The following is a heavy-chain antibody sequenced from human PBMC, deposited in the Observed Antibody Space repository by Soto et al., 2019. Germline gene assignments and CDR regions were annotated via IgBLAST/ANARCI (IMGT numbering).Heavy chain of an antibody. CDR1: GFTFSSYA. V-gene: IGHV3-30-3*01. CDR3: ARDGLLWFGEIGYYYYYYGMDV. Sequence: QVQLVESGGGVVQPGRSLRLSCAASGFTFSSYAMHWVRQAPGKGLEWVAVISYDGSNKYYADSVKGRFTISRDNSKNTLYLKMNSLRAEDTAVYYCARDGLLWFGEIGYYYYYYGMDVWGQGTTVTVSS. CDR2: ISYDGSNK. D-gene: IGHD3-10*01. J-gene: IGHJ6*02.